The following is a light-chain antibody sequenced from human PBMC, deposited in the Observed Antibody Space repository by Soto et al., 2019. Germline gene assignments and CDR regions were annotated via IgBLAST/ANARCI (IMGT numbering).Light chain of an antibody. CDR1: SSNIGSNT. V-gene: IGLV1-44*01. Sequence: QAVVTQPPSASGTPGQRVTISCSGSSSNIGSNTVNWYQQLPGTAPKLLSYSNNQRPSGVTDRFSGSKSGTSASLAISGLQSEDEADYYCAAWDDSLNGRVVFVGGTKLTVL. CDR3: AAWDDSLNGRVV. CDR2: SNN. J-gene: IGLJ2*01.